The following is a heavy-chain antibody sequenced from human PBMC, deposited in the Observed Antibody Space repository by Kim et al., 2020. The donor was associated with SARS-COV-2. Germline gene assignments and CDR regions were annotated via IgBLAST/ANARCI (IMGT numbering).Heavy chain of an antibody. CDR2: IYYSGST. CDR1: GGSISSSSYY. CDR3: ARQRRSNQDAFDI. J-gene: IGHJ3*02. V-gene: IGHV4-39*01. Sequence: SETLSLTCTVSGGSISSSSYYWGWIRQPPGKGLEWIGSIYYSGSTYYNPSLKSRVTISVDTSKNQFSLKLRSVTAADTAVYYCARQRRSNQDAFDIWGQGTMVTVSS. D-gene: IGHD4-4*01.